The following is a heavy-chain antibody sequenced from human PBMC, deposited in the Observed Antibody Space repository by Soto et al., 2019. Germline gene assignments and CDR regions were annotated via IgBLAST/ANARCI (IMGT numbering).Heavy chain of an antibody. J-gene: IGHJ4*02. D-gene: IGHD6-6*01. CDR3: ARDSSPSSALSLDS. CDR1: GDSFSSGGHY. Sequence: QVQLQESCPGLVKPSQTLSLTCTVSGDSFSSGGHYWTWIRQHPGKGLEWIGYMYYSVRTYYNPSLQSRVTISVDTSKNQFSLKLSSVTAADAAVYYCARDSSPSSALSLDSWGQGTLVTVSS. V-gene: IGHV4-31*03. CDR2: MYYSVRT.